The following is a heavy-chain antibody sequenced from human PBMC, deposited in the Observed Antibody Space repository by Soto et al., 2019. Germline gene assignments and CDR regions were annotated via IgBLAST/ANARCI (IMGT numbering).Heavy chain of an antibody. Sequence: HPGGSLRLSCAASGFTFSSYAMHWVRQAPGKGLEWVAVISYDGSNKYYADCVKGRFTISRDNSKNTLYLQMNSLRAEDTAVYYCAREFNRWAYYDFWSGYYTGGLTDYWGQGTLVTVSS. D-gene: IGHD3-3*01. CDR2: ISYDGSNK. CDR1: GFTFSSYA. J-gene: IGHJ4*02. V-gene: IGHV3-30-3*01. CDR3: AREFNRWAYYDFWSGYYTGGLTDY.